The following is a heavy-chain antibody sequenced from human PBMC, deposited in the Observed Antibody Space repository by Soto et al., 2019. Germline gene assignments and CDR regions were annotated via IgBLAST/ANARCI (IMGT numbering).Heavy chain of an antibody. J-gene: IGHJ4*02. D-gene: IGHD3-9*01. CDR3: AREYYGLLTGYYTDY. Sequence: EVQLVESGGDLVQRGGSLRLSCAASGFAFSSYWMHWVRHTPGKGLDWVARISGDGVTTYYADSVTGRFTVSRDNAKNTLSLQISGLRAEDTAVYYCAREYYGLLTGYYTDYWGQGTLVSVSS. CDR1: GFAFSSYW. CDR2: ISGDGVTT. V-gene: IGHV3-74*01.